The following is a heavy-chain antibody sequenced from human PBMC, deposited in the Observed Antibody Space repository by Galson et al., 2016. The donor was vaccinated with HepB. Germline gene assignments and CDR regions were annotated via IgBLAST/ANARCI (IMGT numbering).Heavy chain of an antibody. D-gene: IGHD2-21*02. J-gene: IGHJ6*02. CDR2: IDSRGRTK. V-gene: IGHV3-11*01. Sequence: SLRLSCAASGFTFSDYYMGWIRQAPGKGLEWVSYIDSRGRTKYYADSVKGRFTISRDNAKKSVYLQMNSLRADDTAVYYCAGLFGGNCYSAGCYYFYGLDVWGQGTTVTVSS. CDR3: AGLFGGNCYSAGCYYFYGLDV. CDR1: GFTFSDYY.